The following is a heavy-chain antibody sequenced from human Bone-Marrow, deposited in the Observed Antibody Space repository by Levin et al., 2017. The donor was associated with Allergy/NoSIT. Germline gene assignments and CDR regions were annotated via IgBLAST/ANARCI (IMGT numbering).Heavy chain of an antibody. V-gene: IGHV1-18*01. CDR3: ARDGRQWPDDVDYYFYGMDV. CDR2: MSVNSDDA. D-gene: IGHD6-19*01. Sequence: GASVKVSCKASGYTFSNYGVSWVRQAPGQGLEWMGWMSVNSDDAKSSEKVQGRLTMTIDKFTSTAYMELRNLRSDDTALYFCARDGRQWPDDVDYYFYGMDVWGQGTTVTVSS. J-gene: IGHJ6*02. CDR1: GYTFSNYG.